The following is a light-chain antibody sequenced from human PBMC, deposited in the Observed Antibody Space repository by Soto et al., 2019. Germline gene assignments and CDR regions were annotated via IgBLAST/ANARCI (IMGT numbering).Light chain of an antibody. J-gene: IGLJ2*01. CDR2: NNS. V-gene: IGLV1-40*01. Sequence: QSVLTQPPSVSGAPGQRVTISCTGSSSNIGAGYGVHWYQQLPGTAPKLLIYNNSNRPSGVPDRFSGSKSGTSASLAITGLQAEDEADYYCQSYDSSLSGWVFGGRTKVTVL. CDR3: QSYDSSLSGWV. CDR1: SSNIGAGYG.